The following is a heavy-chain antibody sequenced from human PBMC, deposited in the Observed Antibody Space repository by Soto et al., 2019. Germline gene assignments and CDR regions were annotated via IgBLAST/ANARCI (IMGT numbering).Heavy chain of an antibody. CDR2: VFFDGNNK. D-gene: IGHD3-16*01. Sequence: QVEFMQSGGGVVQPGRSLRLSCATSGITFSRYAMHWVRQAPGKRMEWVAVVFFDGNNKYYGDSVKGRFTVSRDNSKNXTYLQMNGLRPEDSGVYYCTKGGTVPFDYWGQGSLVSVSS. CDR3: TKGGTVPFDY. J-gene: IGHJ4*02. CDR1: GITFSRYA. V-gene: IGHV3-30*18.